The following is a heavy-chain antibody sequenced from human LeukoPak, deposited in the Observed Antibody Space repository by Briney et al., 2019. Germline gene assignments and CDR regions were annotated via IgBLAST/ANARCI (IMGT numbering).Heavy chain of an antibody. D-gene: IGHD5-12*01. CDR1: GFTFSSYA. CDR2: ISGSGGST. V-gene: IGHV3-23*01. Sequence: HPGGSLRLSCAASGFTFSSYAMSWVRQAPGKGLEWVSAISGSGGSTYYADSVKGRFTISRDNSKNTLYLQMNSLRAEDTAVYYCARDGNVWWLRPTLKYYFDYWGQGTLVTVSS. J-gene: IGHJ4*02. CDR3: ARDGNVWWLRPTLKYYFDY.